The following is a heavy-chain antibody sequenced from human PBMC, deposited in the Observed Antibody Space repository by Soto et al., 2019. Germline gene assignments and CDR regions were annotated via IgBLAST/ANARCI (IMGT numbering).Heavy chain of an antibody. Sequence: VKASFKVSGYPLTELSMHWVRQAPGKGLEWMGGFDPEDGETIYAQKFQGRVTMTQDTSTDTAYMELSSLRSEDTAVYYCATIEEPAYYYYGMDVWGQGTTVTVSS. J-gene: IGHJ6*02. CDR1: GYPLTELS. D-gene: IGHD2-2*01. V-gene: IGHV1-24*01. CDR2: FDPEDGET. CDR3: ATIEEPAYYYYGMDV.